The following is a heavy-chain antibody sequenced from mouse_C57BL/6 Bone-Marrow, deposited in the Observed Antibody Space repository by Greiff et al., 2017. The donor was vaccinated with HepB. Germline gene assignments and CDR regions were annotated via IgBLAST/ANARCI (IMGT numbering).Heavy chain of an antibody. D-gene: IGHD1-1*01. V-gene: IGHV1-63*01. Sequence: QVQLQQSGAELVRPGTSVKMSCKASGYTFTNYWIGWAKQRPGHGLEWIGDIYPGGGYTNYNEKLKGKVTLTADKSSSTAYMQFSSLTSEDSAIYYCARLGYYGVFFAMDYWGQGTSVTVSS. CDR2: IYPGGGYT. CDR3: ARLGYYGVFFAMDY. J-gene: IGHJ4*01. CDR1: GYTFTNYW.